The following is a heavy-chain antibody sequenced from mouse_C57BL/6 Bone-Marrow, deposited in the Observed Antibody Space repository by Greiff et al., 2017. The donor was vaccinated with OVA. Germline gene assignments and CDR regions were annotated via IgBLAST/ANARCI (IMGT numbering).Heavy chain of an antibody. D-gene: IGHD1-1*01. V-gene: IGHV5-6*01. CDR1: GFTFSSYG. Sequence: EVQGVESGGDLVKPGGSLKLSCAASGFTFSSYGMSWVRQTPDKRLEWVATISSGGSYTYYPDSVKGRFTISRDNAKNTLYLQMSSLKSEDTAMYYCATHGDYWGQGTLVTVSA. CDR3: ATHGDY. CDR2: ISSGGSYT. J-gene: IGHJ3*01.